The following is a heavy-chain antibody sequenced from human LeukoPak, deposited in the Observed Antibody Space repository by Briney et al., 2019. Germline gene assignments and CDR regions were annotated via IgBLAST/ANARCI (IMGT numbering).Heavy chain of an antibody. CDR1: GGSISSYS. D-gene: IGHD1-1*01. V-gene: IGHV4-4*07. CDR2: MYTSGIT. J-gene: IGHJ4*02. CDR3: TRGTQGVGSY. Sequence: SETLSLTCTVSGGSISSYSWSWIRQPAGKGLEWIGHMYTSGITNYNPSLKSRVTMSLDTSKNQFSLQLTSVPAADTAVYYCTRGTQGVGSYWGQGTLVTVSS.